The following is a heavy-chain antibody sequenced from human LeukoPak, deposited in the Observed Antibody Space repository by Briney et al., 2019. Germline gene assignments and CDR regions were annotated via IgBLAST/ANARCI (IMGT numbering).Heavy chain of an antibody. V-gene: IGHV3-30*02. D-gene: IGHD6-13*01. CDR3: AKDPRSSWYFGGV. J-gene: IGHJ4*02. CDR2: IRYDGSNK. CDR1: GFTFSSYG. Sequence: PGGSLRLSCAASGFTFSSYGMHWVRQAPGKGLEWVAFIRYDGSNKYYADSVKGRFTISRDNSKNTLYLQMNSLRAEDTAVYYCAKDPRSSWYFGGVWGQGTLVTVSS.